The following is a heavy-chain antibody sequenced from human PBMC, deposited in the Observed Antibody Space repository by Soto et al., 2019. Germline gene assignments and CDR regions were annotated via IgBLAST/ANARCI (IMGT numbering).Heavy chain of an antibody. Sequence: EVQLVESGGGLVKPGGSLRLSCAASGFTFSNAWMSWVRQAPGKGLEWVGRIKSKTDGGTTDYAAPMKGRFTISRDDSKNTLYLQMNSLKTEDTAVYYCTTELGAPYYFDYWGQGTLVTVSS. CDR1: GFTFSNAW. CDR3: TTELGAPYYFDY. D-gene: IGHD1-26*01. V-gene: IGHV3-15*01. J-gene: IGHJ4*02. CDR2: IKSKTDGGTT.